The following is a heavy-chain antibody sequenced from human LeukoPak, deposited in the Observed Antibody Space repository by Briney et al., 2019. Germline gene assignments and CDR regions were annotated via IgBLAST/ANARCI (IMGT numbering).Heavy chain of an antibody. Sequence: ASVKVSCKVSGYIATELSMHWVRQAPGKGLELMGSLDPEDGETIYAQKFQGRVTMTEDASTDTAYMELSSLRSEDTAVYYCAATYYYARAPDYWGQGTLVTVSS. J-gene: IGHJ4*02. V-gene: IGHV1-24*01. CDR1: GYIATELS. CDR3: AATYYYARAPDY. CDR2: LDPEDGET. D-gene: IGHD3-10*01.